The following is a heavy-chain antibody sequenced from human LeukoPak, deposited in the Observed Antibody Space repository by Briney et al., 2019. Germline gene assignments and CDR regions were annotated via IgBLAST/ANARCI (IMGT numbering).Heavy chain of an antibody. Sequence: GGSLRLSCEASGFPFSGYWMHWVRQTPRKGLVAVARINSDGTTTTYADSVEGRFTISRDNAKNTLYLQMHSLRAEDTAVYYCAKDSPVLTYWGQGTLVTVSS. CDR2: INSDGTTT. J-gene: IGHJ4*02. CDR1: GFPFSGYW. CDR3: AKDSPVLTY. V-gene: IGHV3-74*01.